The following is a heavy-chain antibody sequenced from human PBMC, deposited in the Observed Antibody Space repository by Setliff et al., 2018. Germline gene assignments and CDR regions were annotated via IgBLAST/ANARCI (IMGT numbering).Heavy chain of an antibody. CDR1: GYTFTGYY. V-gene: IGHV1-2*04. D-gene: IGHD2-8*01. CDR2: INPNSGGT. J-gene: IGHJ5*02. CDR3: ARGVCTNGVCYENWFDP. Sequence: ASVKVSCKASGYTFTGYYMHWVRQVPGQGLEWMGWINPNSGGTNYAQKFQGWVTMTRDTSISTAYMELSRLRSDDTAVYYCARGVCTNGVCYENWFDPWGQGTLVTVSS.